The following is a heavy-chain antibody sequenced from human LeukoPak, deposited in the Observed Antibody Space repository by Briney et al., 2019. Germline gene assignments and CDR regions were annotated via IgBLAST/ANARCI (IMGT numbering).Heavy chain of an antibody. CDR2: INSDGSAT. J-gene: IGHJ4*02. D-gene: IGHD3-22*01. Sequence: GGSLRLSCAASGFSFSTHWMHWVRQAPGKGLVYVAQINSDGSATAYADSVKGRFTISRDNAKNTLYLEMSSLRAEDTAVYYSGSLTVVARDHWGQGTLVTVSS. V-gene: IGHV3-74*01. CDR1: GFSFSTHW. CDR3: GSLTVVARDH.